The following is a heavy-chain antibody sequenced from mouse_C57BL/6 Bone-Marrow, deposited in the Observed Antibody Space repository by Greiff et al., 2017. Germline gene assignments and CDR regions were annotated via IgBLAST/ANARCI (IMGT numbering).Heavy chain of an antibody. CDR1: GYAFSGYW. D-gene: IGHD1-1*01. V-gene: IGHV1-80*01. CDR2: IYPGNGDT. Sequence: QVQLQQSGPELVKPGASVKISCKASGYAFSGYWMNWVKQRPGKGLEWIGQIYPGNGDTSYNGKFKGKATLTADKSSSTAYMQLSSLTSEDSAVYFCARWYYGSSSWFAYWGQGTLVTVSA. J-gene: IGHJ3*01. CDR3: ARWYYGSSSWFAY.